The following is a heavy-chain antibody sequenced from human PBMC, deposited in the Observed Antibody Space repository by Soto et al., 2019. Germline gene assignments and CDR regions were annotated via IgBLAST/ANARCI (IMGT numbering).Heavy chain of an antibody. V-gene: IGHV1-8*01. CDR2: MNPNSGNT. Sequence: ASVKVSCKAPGYTFTSYDINWVRQATGQGLEWMGWMNPNSGNTGYAQKFQGRVTMTRNTSISTAYMELSSLRSEDTAVYYCARAGDHTIKCYDFWSGSERTLNYWGQGTLVTVSS. CDR1: GYTFTSYD. CDR3: ARAGDHTIKCYDFWSGSERTLNY. D-gene: IGHD3-3*01. J-gene: IGHJ4*02.